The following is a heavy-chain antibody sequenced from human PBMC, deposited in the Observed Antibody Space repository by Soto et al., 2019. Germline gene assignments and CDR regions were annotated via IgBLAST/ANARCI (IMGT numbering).Heavy chain of an antibody. CDR3: VAWGGGWYHW. Sequence: EVQLLESGGNLVQPGGSLRLSCAASGFTFSSFAMSWVRQAPGKGLEWVSVIGTSASITAYADSVRGRFTISRDNSKNTLSLQMNSLRAEDTAVYYCVAWGGGWYHWGGQGTLVTVSS. CDR2: IGTSASIT. J-gene: IGHJ4*02. V-gene: IGHV3-23*01. CDR1: GFTFSSFA. D-gene: IGHD6-19*01.